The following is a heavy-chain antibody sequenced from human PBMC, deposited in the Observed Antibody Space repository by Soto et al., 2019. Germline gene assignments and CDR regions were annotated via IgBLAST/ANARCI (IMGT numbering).Heavy chain of an antibody. J-gene: IGHJ1*01. CDR2: IIPMLGIA. CDR3: ARDKDQLPTD. V-gene: IGHV1-69*02. D-gene: IGHD2-2*01. CDR1: GATFSTHT. Sequence: QVQLVQSGAEVKKPGSSVKVSCRASGATFSTHTIIWVRQAPGQGLEWLGRIIPMLGIANYAQKFQGRVTITADKSTSTAHMELSSLKFEDTAIYYCARDKDQLPTDWGQGTLVTVSS.